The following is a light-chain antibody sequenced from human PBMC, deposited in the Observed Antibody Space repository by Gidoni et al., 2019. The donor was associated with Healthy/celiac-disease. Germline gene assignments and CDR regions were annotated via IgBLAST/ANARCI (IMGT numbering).Light chain of an antibody. Sequence: QSALTQPRSVSGSHGQSVTISCTGTSSDVGGYNYVSWYQQHPGKAPKLMIYYVSKRPSGVPDRFSGSKSGNTASLTISWLQAEDEADYYCCSYAGSYTFVFGGGTKLTVL. CDR3: CSYAGSYTFV. J-gene: IGLJ2*01. CDR1: SSDVGGYNY. V-gene: IGLV2-11*01. CDR2: YVS.